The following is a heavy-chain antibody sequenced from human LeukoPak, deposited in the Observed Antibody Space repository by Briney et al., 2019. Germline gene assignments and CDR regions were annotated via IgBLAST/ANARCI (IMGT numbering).Heavy chain of an antibody. CDR3: ARDNARELELSLTGVGKAAAAFDY. D-gene: IGHD6-13*01. CDR2: ISAYNGDT. Sequence: ASVKVSCKASGYTFTSYGISWVRQAPGQGLEWMGWISAYNGDTNYAQKLQGRVTMTTDTSTSTAYMELRSLRSDDTAVCYCARDNARELELSLTGVGKAAAAFDYWGQGTLVTVSS. V-gene: IGHV1-18*01. CDR1: GYTFTSYG. J-gene: IGHJ4*02.